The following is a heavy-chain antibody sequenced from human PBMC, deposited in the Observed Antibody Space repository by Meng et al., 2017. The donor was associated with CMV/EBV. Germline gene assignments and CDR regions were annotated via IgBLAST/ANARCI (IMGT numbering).Heavy chain of an antibody. CDR3: AGDKVLRLRGGDYYYGMDV. CDR1: GFTVSSNY. V-gene: IGHV3-53*01. J-gene: IGHJ6*02. Sequence: GESLKISCAASGFTVSSNYMSWVRQAPGKGLEWVSVIYSGGSTYYADSVKGRFTISRDNSKNTLYLQMNSLRAEDTAVYYCAGDKVLRLRGGDYYYGMDVWGQGTTVTVSS. D-gene: IGHD5-12*01. CDR2: IYSGGST.